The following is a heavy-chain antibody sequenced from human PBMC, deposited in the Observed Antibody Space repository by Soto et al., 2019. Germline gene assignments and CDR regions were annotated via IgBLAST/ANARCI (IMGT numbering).Heavy chain of an antibody. CDR2: VTSGGTT. CDR1: GFAFGSYA. D-gene: IGHD3-3*01. Sequence: EAQLVESGGGLVQPGGSLRLSCAASGFAFGSYAMNWVRQAPGKGLEWVSAVTSGGTTYYADSMGGRFTISRDKSKNTLYLQMNGLRAEDTTGYYCATELRYLEWFTRADYGGQGSLFTVSS. CDR3: ATELRYLEWFTRADY. V-gene: IGHV3-23*04. J-gene: IGHJ4*02.